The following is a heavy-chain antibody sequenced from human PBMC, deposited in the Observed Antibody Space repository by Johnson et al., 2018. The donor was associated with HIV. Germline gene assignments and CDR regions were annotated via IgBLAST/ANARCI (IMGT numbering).Heavy chain of an antibody. Sequence: QVQLVESGGGVERPGGSLRLSCAASQFTFSGHGMHWVRQAPGKGLEWVAVISYDGRSKFYADSAKGRFTISRDNSKNTLYLQMNSLRAEDTAVYYCARVRQPVVDDAFDIWGQGTMVTVSS. D-gene: IGHD2-15*01. CDR2: ISYDGRSK. J-gene: IGHJ3*02. CDR3: ARVRQPVVDDAFDI. V-gene: IGHV3-30*03. CDR1: QFTFSGHG.